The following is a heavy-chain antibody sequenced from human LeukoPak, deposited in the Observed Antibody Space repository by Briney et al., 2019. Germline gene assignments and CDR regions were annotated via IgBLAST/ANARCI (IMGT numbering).Heavy chain of an antibody. J-gene: IGHJ3*02. D-gene: IGHD3-10*01. Sequence: GGSLRLSCAASGFTFSSYAMSWVRQAPGKGLEWVSAISGSGGSTYYADSVKGRFTISRDNSKNTLYLQMNSLRADDTAVYYCAKGKTYLDAFDIWGQGTMVTVSS. V-gene: IGHV3-23*01. CDR3: AKGKTYLDAFDI. CDR1: GFTFSSYA. CDR2: ISGSGGST.